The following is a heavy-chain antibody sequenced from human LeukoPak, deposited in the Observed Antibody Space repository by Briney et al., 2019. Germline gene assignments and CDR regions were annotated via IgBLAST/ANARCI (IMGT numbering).Heavy chain of an antibody. Sequence: PSETLSLTCTVSGGSISSSIYYWGWIRQPPGKGLEWIGSIYYNANTYYNPSLKSRITISVDTSKNQFSLKLSSVTAADTAVYYCARHTSQTAPFDPWGQGTLVTVSS. J-gene: IGHJ5*02. CDR1: GGSISSSIYY. CDR3: ARHTSQTAPFDP. V-gene: IGHV4-39*01. CDR2: IYYNANT. D-gene: IGHD2-21*02.